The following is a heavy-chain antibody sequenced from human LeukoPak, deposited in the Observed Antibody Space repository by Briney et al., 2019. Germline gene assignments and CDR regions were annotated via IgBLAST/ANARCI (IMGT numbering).Heavy chain of an antibody. CDR3: ARDSDTSSSFGY. Sequence: ASVKVSCKASGYTFTTYYLHWVRQAPGQGLEWMGIINPSGGSTSYAQKSQGRVTMTRDTSTTTVYMELSSLRSEDTALYYCARDSDTSSSFGYWGQGTLVTVSS. CDR1: GYTFTTYY. J-gene: IGHJ4*02. CDR2: INPSGGST. D-gene: IGHD6-6*01. V-gene: IGHV1-46*01.